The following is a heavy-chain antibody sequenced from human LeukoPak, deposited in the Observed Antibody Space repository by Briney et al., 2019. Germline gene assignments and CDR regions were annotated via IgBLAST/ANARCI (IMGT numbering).Heavy chain of an antibody. CDR1: GGSINSGGYY. V-gene: IGHV4-31*03. D-gene: IGHD2-2*01. J-gene: IGHJ5*02. Sequence: SETLSLTCTVSGGSINSGGYYWNWIRQHPGKGLEWIGNIYYTGRTFYNPSLKSRVTMSVDTSKNQFSLRLSSVTAADTAVYYCARGYCTTTSCYFPLKGFDPWGQGTLVTVSS. CDR2: IYYTGRT. CDR3: ARGYCTTTSCYFPLKGFDP.